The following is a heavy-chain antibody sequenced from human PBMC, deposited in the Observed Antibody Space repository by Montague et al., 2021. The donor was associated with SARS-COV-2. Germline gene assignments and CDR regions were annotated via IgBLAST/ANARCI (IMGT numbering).Heavy chain of an antibody. CDR2: MYSSGTT. V-gene: IGHV4-39*01. Sequence: SETLSLTCSVSGGSISSTSFFWAWIRQPPGKGLEWVGSMYSSGTTYYXRSLKSRVTIPGDTSRNQLSVRLSSVTAADTAVYYCARSTSGWFIYWGQGTLVTVSS. D-gene: IGHD6-19*01. CDR3: ARSTSGWFIY. CDR1: GGSISSTSFF. J-gene: IGHJ4*02.